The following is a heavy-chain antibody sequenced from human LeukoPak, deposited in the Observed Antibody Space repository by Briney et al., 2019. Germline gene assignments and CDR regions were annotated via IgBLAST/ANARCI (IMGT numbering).Heavy chain of an antibody. J-gene: IGHJ6*02. CDR2: ISAYNGNT. CDR1: GYTFTSYG. Sequence: GASVKVSRKASGYTFTSYGISWVRQAPGQGLEWMGWISAYNGNTNYAQKLQGRVTMTTDTSTSTAYMELRSLRSDDTAVYYCAGTTYYYDSSGYNYYYYGMDVWGQGTTVTVSS. CDR3: AGTTYYYDSSGYNYYYYGMDV. V-gene: IGHV1-18*01. D-gene: IGHD3-22*01.